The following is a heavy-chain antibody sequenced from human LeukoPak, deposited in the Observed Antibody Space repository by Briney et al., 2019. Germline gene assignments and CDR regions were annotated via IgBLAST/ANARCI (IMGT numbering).Heavy chain of an antibody. CDR3: ARGYGSGSNDAFDI. CDR2: IYHSGST. D-gene: IGHD3-10*01. V-gene: IGHV4-30-2*01. CDR1: GGSISSGGYS. J-gene: IGHJ3*02. Sequence: SETLSLTCAVSGGSISSGGYSWSWIRQPPGKGLEWIGYIYHSGSTYYNPSLKGRVTISVDRSKNQFSLKLSSVTAADTAVYYCARGYGSGSNDAFDIWGQGTMVTVSS.